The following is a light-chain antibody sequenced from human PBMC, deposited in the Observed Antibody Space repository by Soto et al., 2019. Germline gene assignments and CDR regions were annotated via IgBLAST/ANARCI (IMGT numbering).Light chain of an antibody. CDR2: ITN. CDR3: VLFMSSGFWV. V-gene: IGLV8-61*01. Sequence: QAVVTQEPSFSVSPGGTVTLTCGLSSGSVSTNYYPSWYQQTPGQAPRTLIYITNTRSSGVPDRFSGSILGNKAALTITGAQADDESDYYCVLFMSSGFWVFGGGTQLTVL. J-gene: IGLJ3*02. CDR1: SGSVSTNYY.